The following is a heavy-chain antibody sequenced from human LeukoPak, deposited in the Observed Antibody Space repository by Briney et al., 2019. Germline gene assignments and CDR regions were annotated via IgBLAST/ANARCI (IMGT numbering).Heavy chain of an antibody. V-gene: IGHV1-2*02. D-gene: IGHD5-24*01. CDR2: INPNSGGT. Sequence: ASVKVSCKASGYTFTGYYMHWVRQAPGQGLEWMGWINPNSGGTNYAQKFQGRVTMTRDTSISTAYMELSRLRSDDTAVYYCARRVSDGYTYSVDYWGQGTLVTVSS. CDR1: GYTFTGYY. CDR3: ARRVSDGYTYSVDY. J-gene: IGHJ4*02.